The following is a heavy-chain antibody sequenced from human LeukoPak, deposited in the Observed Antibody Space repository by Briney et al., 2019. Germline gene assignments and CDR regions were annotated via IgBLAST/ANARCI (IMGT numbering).Heavy chain of an antibody. CDR3: ARDRHYYDSSGNAWFDP. D-gene: IGHD3-22*01. Sequence: GGSLRLSCAASGFSLSDYYMSWIRQAPGKGLEWVSYNSSSGSTIYYADSVKGRFTISRDNAKNSLYLQMNSLRAEDTAVYYCARDRHYYDSSGNAWFDPWGQGTLVTVSS. CDR2: NSSSGSTI. V-gene: IGHV3-11*01. J-gene: IGHJ5*02. CDR1: GFSLSDYY.